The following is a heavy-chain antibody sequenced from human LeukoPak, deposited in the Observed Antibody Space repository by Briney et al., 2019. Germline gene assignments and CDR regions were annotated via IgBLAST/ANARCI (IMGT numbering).Heavy chain of an antibody. CDR2: ISSTSSHI. CDR3: ARGSSVVALD. V-gene: IGHV3-21*01. D-gene: IGHD2-15*01. J-gene: IGHJ4*02. CDR1: GFSLISYN. Sequence: PGGSLRLSCAASGFSLISYNMNRVRQAPGKGLEWVSSISSTSSHIYYADSVKGRFTISRDNAKNTLYLQMNSLRAEDTAVYYCARGSSVVALDWGQGTLVTVSS.